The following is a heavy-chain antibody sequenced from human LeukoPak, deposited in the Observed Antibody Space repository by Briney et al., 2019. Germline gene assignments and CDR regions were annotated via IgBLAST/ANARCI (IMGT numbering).Heavy chain of an antibody. V-gene: IGHV4-59*01. Sequence: SETLSLTCTVSGGSISFYYWSWIRQSPGKGLEWIGYIYYSGDTNYNPSLKSRVTISVDTSKNQFSLKLSSVTAADTAVYYCARGGGGYSGSYYGYWGQGTLVTVSS. CDR3: ARGGGGYSGSYYGY. D-gene: IGHD1-26*01. CDR1: GGSISFYY. CDR2: IYYSGDT. J-gene: IGHJ4*02.